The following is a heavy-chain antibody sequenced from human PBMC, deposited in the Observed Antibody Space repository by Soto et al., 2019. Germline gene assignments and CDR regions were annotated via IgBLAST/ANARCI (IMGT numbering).Heavy chain of an antibody. CDR2: IYPGDSDT. Sequence: GESLKISCKGSGYSFTSYWIGWVRQMPGKGLEWMGIIYPGDSDTRYSPSFQGQVTISADKSISTAYLQWSSLKASDTAMYYCARFGIYDFWSGYHPSAIDAFDIWGQGTMGTVS. CDR3: ARFGIYDFWSGYHPSAIDAFDI. V-gene: IGHV5-51*01. J-gene: IGHJ3*02. D-gene: IGHD3-3*01. CDR1: GYSFTSYW.